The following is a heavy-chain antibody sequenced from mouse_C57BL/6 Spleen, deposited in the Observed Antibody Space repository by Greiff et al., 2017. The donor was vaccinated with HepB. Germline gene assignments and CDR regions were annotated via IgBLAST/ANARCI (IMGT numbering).Heavy chain of an antibody. CDR2: IYPGSGST. V-gene: IGHV1-55*01. CDR1: GYTFTSYW. D-gene: IGHD2-3*01. CDR3: ARRYYVGYSWYFDV. J-gene: IGHJ1*03. Sequence: QVQLQQPGAELVKPGASVKMSCKASGYTFTSYWITWVKQRPGQGLEWIGDIYPGSGSTNYNEKFKSKATLTVDTSSSTAYMQLSRLTSADSAVYYCARRYYVGYSWYFDVWGTGTTVTVSS.